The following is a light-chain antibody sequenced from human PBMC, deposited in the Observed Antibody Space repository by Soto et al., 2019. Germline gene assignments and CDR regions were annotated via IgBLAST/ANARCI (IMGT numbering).Light chain of an antibody. J-gene: IGKJ4*01. CDR3: QQHINWPLN. Sequence: EIVFTQSPGTLSLSPGERATLSCRASQTVSSSLAWYQQKPGQAPRLLIYEASNRATGIPARFSGSGSGADFTLTISSLEPEDFALYYCQQHINWPLNFGGCTKV. CDR2: EAS. V-gene: IGKV3-11*01. CDR1: QTVSSS.